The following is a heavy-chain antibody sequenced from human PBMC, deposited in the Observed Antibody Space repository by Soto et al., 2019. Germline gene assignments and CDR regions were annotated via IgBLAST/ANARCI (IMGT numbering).Heavy chain of an antibody. D-gene: IGHD5-18*01. CDR1: GGPISSGDYY. V-gene: IGHV4-30-4*01. CDR3: ARGRGYSYGLDP. CDR2: ISYSGTT. J-gene: IGHJ5*02. Sequence: PSETLSLTCTLSGGPISSGDYYWSWIRQPPGEGLEWIGFISYSGTTSYSPSLKSRVAISLDTSKNQFSLSLSSVTAADTAVYYCARGRGYSYGLDPWGQGTLVT.